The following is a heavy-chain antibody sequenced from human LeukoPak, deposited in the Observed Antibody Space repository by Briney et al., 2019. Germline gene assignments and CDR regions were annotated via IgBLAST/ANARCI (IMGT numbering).Heavy chain of an antibody. CDR3: ARHYYAVNY. CDR2: IYYSGST. D-gene: IGHD3-3*01. J-gene: IGHJ4*02. V-gene: IGHV4-30-4*01. Sequence: SQTLSLTCTVSGDSISSGDFHWSWIRQPPGKGLEWIGYIYYSGSTSYNPSLKSRVAISVDTSKNQFSLKLSSVTAADTAVYYCARHYYAVNYWGQGTLVTVSS. CDR1: GDSISSGDFH.